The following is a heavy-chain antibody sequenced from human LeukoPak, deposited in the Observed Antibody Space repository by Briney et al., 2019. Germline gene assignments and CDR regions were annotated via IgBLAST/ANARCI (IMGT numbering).Heavy chain of an antibody. J-gene: IGHJ3*02. V-gene: IGHV1-2*02. Sequence: ASVKVSCKASGYTFTGYYMHWVRQAPGQGLEWMGWINPNSGGTNYAQKFQGRVTMTRDTSISTAYMELSRLRSDDTAVYYCARDGYSSSWYKDIWGQGTMVTVSS. CDR2: INPNSGGT. CDR1: GYTFTGYY. CDR3: ARDGYSSSWYKDI. D-gene: IGHD6-13*01.